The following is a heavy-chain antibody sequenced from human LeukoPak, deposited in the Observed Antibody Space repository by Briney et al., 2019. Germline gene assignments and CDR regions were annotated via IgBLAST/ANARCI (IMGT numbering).Heavy chain of an antibody. CDR2: IYSGGST. CDR1: GFTFSSYS. V-gene: IGHV3-66*01. Sequence: PGGSLRLSCAASGFTFSSYSMNWVRQAPGKGLEWVSVIYSGGSTFYADSVKGRFTISRDNSKNTMYLQMNSLRAEDTAVYYCARDRDSSSWPYYFDYWGQGTLVTVSS. D-gene: IGHD6-13*01. CDR3: ARDRDSSSWPYYFDY. J-gene: IGHJ4*02.